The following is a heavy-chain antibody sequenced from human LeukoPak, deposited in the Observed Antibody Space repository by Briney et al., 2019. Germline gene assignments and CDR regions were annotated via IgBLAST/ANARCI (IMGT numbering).Heavy chain of an antibody. J-gene: IGHJ4*02. CDR3: ARSSRTGGFDY. CDR1: SGSISSSSYY. D-gene: IGHD7-27*01. Sequence: MPSETLSLTCTVSSGSISSSSYYWGWIRQPPGKGLEWIGSIYYSGSTYYNPSLKSRVTISVDTSKSQFSLKLSSVTASDTAVYYCARSSRTGGFDYWGQGTLVTVSS. V-gene: IGHV4-39*01. CDR2: IYYSGST.